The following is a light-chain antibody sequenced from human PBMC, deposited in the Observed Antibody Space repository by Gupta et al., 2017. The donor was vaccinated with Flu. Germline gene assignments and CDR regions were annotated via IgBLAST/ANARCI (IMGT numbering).Light chain of an antibody. CDR3: QQYNNWPGR. CDR2: GAS. Sequence: PATLSVSPGERATLSCRASQSVSSNLAWYQQKPGQAPRLLIYGASTRATGIPARFSGSGSGTEFTLTISSLQSEDFAVYYCQQYNNWPGRFGQGTKVEIK. J-gene: IGKJ1*01. CDR1: QSVSSN. V-gene: IGKV3-15*01.